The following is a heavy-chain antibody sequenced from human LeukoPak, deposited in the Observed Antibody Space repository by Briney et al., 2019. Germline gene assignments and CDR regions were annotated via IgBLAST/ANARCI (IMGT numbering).Heavy chain of an antibody. J-gene: IGHJ4*02. CDR1: GFTFSNYG. V-gene: IGHV3-48*01. Sequence: GGSLRLSCAGSGFTFSNYGMSWIRQAPGKGLEWVSYISSSSSNIYYADSVKGRFTISRDNAKNSFYLQMNSLTADDTAVYYCARLGRFLRVDYFDYWGQGSLVTVSS. CDR3: ARLGRFLRVDYFDY. CDR2: ISSSSSNI. D-gene: IGHD3-10*01.